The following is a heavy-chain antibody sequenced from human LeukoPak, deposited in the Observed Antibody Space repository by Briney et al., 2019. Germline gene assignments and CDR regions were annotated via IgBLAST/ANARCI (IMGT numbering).Heavy chain of an antibody. CDR2: INPNSGGT. CDR3: ARAEVVLMVYAIGEALDI. D-gene: IGHD2-8*01. V-gene: IGHV1-2*02. Sequence: GASVKVSCKASGYTFTGYYMHWVRQAPGQGLEWMGWINPNSGGTNYAQKFQGRVTMTRDTSISTAYMELSRLRSDDTAVYYCARAEVVLMVYAIGEALDIWGQGTMVTVSS. J-gene: IGHJ3*02. CDR1: GYTFTGYY.